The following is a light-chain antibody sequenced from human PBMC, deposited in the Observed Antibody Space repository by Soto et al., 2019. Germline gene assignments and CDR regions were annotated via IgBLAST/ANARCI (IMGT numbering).Light chain of an antibody. CDR1: QSVNIN. J-gene: IGKJ5*01. V-gene: IGKV3-11*01. CDR3: QRGDT. Sequence: EIVLTQSPATLSLSPGEGATLSCRASQSVNINLAWYQQKPDQSPRLLIYDASNRATGIPARFSGSGSGTDFTLTISRLEPEDFAVYYCQRGDTFGQGTRLEIK. CDR2: DAS.